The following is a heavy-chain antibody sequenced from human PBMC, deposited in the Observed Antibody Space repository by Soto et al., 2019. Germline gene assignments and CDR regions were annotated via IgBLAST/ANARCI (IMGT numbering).Heavy chain of an antibody. Sequence: EVQLVESGGGLVKPGGSLRLSCAASGFTFSSYSMNWVRQAPGKGLEWVASISSSSSYIYYADSVKGRFTISRDNAKNSLYLQMNSLGAEDTAVYYCARVKYYDSSGYSVWGQGTLVTVSS. D-gene: IGHD3-22*01. V-gene: IGHV3-21*01. CDR2: ISSSSSYI. CDR3: ARVKYYDSSGYSV. CDR1: GFTFSSYS. J-gene: IGHJ4*02.